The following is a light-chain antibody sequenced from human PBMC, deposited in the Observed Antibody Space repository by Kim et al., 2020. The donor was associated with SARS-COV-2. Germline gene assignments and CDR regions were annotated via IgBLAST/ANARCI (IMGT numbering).Light chain of an antibody. Sequence: EIVLTQSPGTLSLSPGETATLSCRTSQSVSSTHLTWYQQRRGQAPRLLIYGASSRATGIPDRFSGSGSGTDFTLTISRLEPEDFAVYYCQQWKTFCQGTKVDIK. J-gene: IGKJ1*01. CDR1: QSVSSTH. V-gene: IGKV3-20*01. CDR2: GAS. CDR3: QQWKT.